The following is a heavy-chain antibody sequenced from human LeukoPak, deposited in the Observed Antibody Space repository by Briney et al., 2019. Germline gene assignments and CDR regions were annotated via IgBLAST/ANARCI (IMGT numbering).Heavy chain of an antibody. CDR2: IIPIFGTA. V-gene: IGHV1-69*05. CDR1: GGTFSSYA. J-gene: IGHJ3*02. D-gene: IGHD4-17*01. CDR3: ARDKDYGDAFDI. Sequence: SVRVSCKASGGTFSSYAISWVRQAPGQGLEWMGRIIPIFGTANYAQKFQGRVTITTDESTSTAYMELSSLRSEDTAVYYYARDKDYGDAFDIWGQGTMVTVSS.